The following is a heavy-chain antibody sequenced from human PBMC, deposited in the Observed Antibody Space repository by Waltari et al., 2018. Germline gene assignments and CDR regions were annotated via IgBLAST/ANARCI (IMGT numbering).Heavy chain of an antibody. D-gene: IGHD3-22*01. J-gene: IGHJ4*02. CDR3: GRGYNDRRLDY. CDR1: GFTFSNYW. CDR2: SKHDGTGT. V-gene: IGHV3-74*01. Sequence: EVQLVESGGGLVQPGGSLRLSCEVSGFTFSNYWMPWVRQVPGKGLVWVSRSKHDGTGTIYADSVQGRVTISRDNGKNTLYLQMNSLRGEDTAVYFCGRGYNDRRLDYWGQGTLVTVSS.